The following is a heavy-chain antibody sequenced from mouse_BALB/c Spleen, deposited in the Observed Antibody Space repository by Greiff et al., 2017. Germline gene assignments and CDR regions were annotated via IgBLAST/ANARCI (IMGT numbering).Heavy chain of an antibody. J-gene: IGHJ2*01. D-gene: IGHD2-10*02. V-gene: IGHV3-8*02. CDR2: ISYSGST. CDR3: ARYGYGNNYFDY. Sequence: EVQLQQSGPSLVKPSQTLSLTCSVTGDSITSGYWNWIRKFPGNKLEYMGYISYSGSTYYNPSLKSRISITRDTSKNQYYLQLNSVTTEDTATYYCARYGYGNNYFDYWGQGTTRTVAS. CDR1: GDSITSGY.